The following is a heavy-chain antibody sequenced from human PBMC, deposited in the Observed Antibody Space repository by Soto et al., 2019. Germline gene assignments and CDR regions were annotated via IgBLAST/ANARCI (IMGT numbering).Heavy chain of an antibody. D-gene: IGHD3-3*01. Sequence: GGSLRLSCAASGFTFSSYWMHWVRQAPGKGLVWVSRINSDGSSTSYADSVKGRFTISRDNAKNTLYLQMNSLRAEDTVVYYCAGELHIYDFWSGYPYMDVWGKGTTVTVSS. V-gene: IGHV3-74*01. CDR2: INSDGSST. CDR3: AGELHIYDFWSGYPYMDV. J-gene: IGHJ6*03. CDR1: GFTFSSYW.